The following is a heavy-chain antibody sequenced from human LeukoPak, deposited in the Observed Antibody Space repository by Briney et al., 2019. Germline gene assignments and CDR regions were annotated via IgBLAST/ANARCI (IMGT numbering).Heavy chain of an antibody. D-gene: IGHD3-3*01. CDR3: AKLEYYDFWSGANWFDP. CDR2: ISGSGGST. CDR1: GFTFSSYA. J-gene: IGHJ5*02. Sequence: PGGSLRLSCAASGFTFSSYAMSWVRQAPGKGLEWVSAISGSGGSTYYADSVQGRFTISRDNSKNTLYLQMNSLRAEDTAVYYCAKLEYYDFWSGANWFDPWGQGTLVTVSS. V-gene: IGHV3-23*01.